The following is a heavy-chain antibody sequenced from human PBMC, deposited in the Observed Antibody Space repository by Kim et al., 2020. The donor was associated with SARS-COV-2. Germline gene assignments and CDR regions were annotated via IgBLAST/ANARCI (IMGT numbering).Heavy chain of an antibody. D-gene: IGHD2-21*02. Sequence: SETLSLTCTVSGGSISSSSYYWGWIRQPPGKGLEWIGSIYYSGSTYYNPSLKSRVTISVDTSKNQFSLKLSSVTAADTAVYYCARSSVGRRRFCGGDCSDFDYWGQGTLVTVSS. V-gene: IGHV4-39*01. CDR3: ARSSVGRRRFCGGDCSDFDY. J-gene: IGHJ4*02. CDR2: IYYSGST. CDR1: GGSISSSSYY.